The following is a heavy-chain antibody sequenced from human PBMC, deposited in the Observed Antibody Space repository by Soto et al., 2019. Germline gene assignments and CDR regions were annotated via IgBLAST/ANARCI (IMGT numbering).Heavy chain of an antibody. CDR1: GFTVSSNY. V-gene: IGHV3-66*01. CDR2: IYRDGST. CDR3: ARDTVVTTITGAFDI. J-gene: IGHJ3*02. Sequence: GGSLRLSCAASGFTVSSNYMNWVRQAPGKGLEWVSVIYRDGSTYYADSVEGRFTISRDNSNNTVHLQMNSLRAEDTAVYYCARDTVVTTITGAFDIWGQGTMVTVSS. D-gene: IGHD5-12*01.